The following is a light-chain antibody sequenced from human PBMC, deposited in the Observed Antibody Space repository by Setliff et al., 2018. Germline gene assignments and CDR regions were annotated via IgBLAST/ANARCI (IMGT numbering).Light chain of an antibody. Sequence: QSVLAQPASVSGSPGQSITIYCIGSSSDIGAYDYVAWYQQHPGKAPKLMIYDVSQRPSGVPDRFSGSKSGTSASLVISGLQSEDEADYYCAAWGDSLNGYVFGTGTKVTVL. CDR2: DVS. J-gene: IGLJ1*01. CDR1: SSDIGAYDY. CDR3: AAWGDSLNGYV. V-gene: IGLV2-14*03.